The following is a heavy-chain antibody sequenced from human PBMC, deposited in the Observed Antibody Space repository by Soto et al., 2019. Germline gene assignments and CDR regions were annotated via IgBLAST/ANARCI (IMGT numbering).Heavy chain of an antibody. CDR2: IYYSGST. J-gene: IGHJ4*02. D-gene: IGHD3-22*01. CDR3: ASLDYYDSSGYKTSPLFDY. Sequence: SETLSLTCTVSGGSVSSGSYYWSWIRQPPGKGLEWIGYIYYSGSTNYNPSLKSRVTISVDTSKNQFSLKLSSVTAADTAVYYCASLDYYDSSGYKTSPLFDYWGQGTLVTVSS. V-gene: IGHV4-61*01. CDR1: GGSVSSGSYY.